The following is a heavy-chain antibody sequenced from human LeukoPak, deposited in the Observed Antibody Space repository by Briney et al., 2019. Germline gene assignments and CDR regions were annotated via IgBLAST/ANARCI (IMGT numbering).Heavy chain of an antibody. Sequence: PGGSLRLSCAASGFTFSNAWMTWVRQAPGKGLEWVSSVSGSGDNTYYADSVKGRFTISRDDSKSTLYLQMNSLRAEDTAVYYCARSLGTVTTALLGYWGQGTLVTVSS. CDR2: VSGSGDNT. D-gene: IGHD4-17*01. V-gene: IGHV3-23*01. CDR1: GFTFSNAW. J-gene: IGHJ4*02. CDR3: ARSLGTVTTALLGY.